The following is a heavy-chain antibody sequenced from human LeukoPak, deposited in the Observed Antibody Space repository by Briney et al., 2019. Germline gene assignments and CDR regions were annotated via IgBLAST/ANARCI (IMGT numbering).Heavy chain of an antibody. CDR2: ISSSSSYI. Sequence: GGSLRLSCAASGFTFSSYTMNWVRQAPGKGLEWVSSISSSSSYIYYADSVKGRFTISRDNAKISLYLQMNSLRADDTAVYYCARDSLWSGYYPYNWFDPWGQGTLVTVSS. D-gene: IGHD3-3*01. CDR3: ARDSLWSGYYPYNWFDP. V-gene: IGHV3-21*01. CDR1: GFTFSSYT. J-gene: IGHJ5*02.